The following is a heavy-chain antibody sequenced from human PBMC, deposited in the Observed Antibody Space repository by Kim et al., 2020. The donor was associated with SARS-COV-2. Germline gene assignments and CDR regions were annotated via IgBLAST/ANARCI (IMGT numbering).Heavy chain of an antibody. CDR3: AREETGYFDY. CDR1: GGSISSGGYY. Sequence: TLSLTCTVSGGSISSGGYYWSWIRQHPGKGLEWIGYIYYSGSTNYNPSLKSRVTISVDTSKNQFSLKLSSVTAADTAVYYCAREETGYFDYWGQGTLVTVSS. V-gene: IGHV4-31*03. J-gene: IGHJ4*02. CDR2: IYYSGST.